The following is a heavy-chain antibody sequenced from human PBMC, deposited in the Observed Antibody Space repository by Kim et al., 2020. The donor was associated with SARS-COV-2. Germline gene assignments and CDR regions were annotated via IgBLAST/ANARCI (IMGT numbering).Heavy chain of an antibody. CDR1: GFTFSTSG. V-gene: IGHV3-7*01. Sequence: GGSLRLSCTASGFTFSTSGMNWVRQAPGKGLEWVADIRGDGSEKYYVDSVRGRFTISRDNTKNSLYLQMNRLRADDTAIYYCARGTYFDRDFDSWGQGTLVTVSS. CDR3: ARGTYFDRDFDS. D-gene: IGHD2-21*01. CDR2: IRGDGSEK. J-gene: IGHJ4*02.